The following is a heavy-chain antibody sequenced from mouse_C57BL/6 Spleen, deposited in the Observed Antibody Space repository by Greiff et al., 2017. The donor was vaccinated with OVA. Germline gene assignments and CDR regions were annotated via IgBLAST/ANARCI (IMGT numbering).Heavy chain of an antibody. J-gene: IGHJ2*01. D-gene: IGHD2-4*01. V-gene: IGHV5-4*01. CDR1: GFTFSSYA. CDR2: ISDGGSYT. Sequence: EVMLVESGGGLVKPGGSLKLSCAASGFTFSSYALSWVRQTPEKRLEWVATISDGGSYTYYPDNVKGRFTISRDNAKNNLYLQRSHLKSEDTAMYYCAREDYDYGDYFDYWGQGTTLTVSS. CDR3: AREDYDYGDYFDY.